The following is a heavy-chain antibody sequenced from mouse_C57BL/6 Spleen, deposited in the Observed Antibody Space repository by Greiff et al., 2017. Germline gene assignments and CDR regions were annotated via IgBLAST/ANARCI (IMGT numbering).Heavy chain of an antibody. CDR1: GYTFTSYW. D-gene: IGHD1-1*02. Sequence: QVQLQQPGAELVMPGASVKLSCKASGYTFTSYWMHWVKQRPGQGLEWIGEIDPSDSYTNYNQKFKGKSTLTVDKSSSTADMQLSSLTSEDSAVYYCARNHGPRYAMDYWGQGTSVTVSS. J-gene: IGHJ4*01. CDR2: IDPSDSYT. CDR3: ARNHGPRYAMDY. V-gene: IGHV1-69*01.